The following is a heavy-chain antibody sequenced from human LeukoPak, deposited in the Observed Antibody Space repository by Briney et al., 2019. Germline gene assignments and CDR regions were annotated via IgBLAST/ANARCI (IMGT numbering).Heavy chain of an antibody. CDR1: GYTFTSYH. Sequence: ASVKVSCKASGYTFTSYHMHWVRQAPGQGLEWMGIINPSGGSTRYAQKFQGRVTMTRDTSTSTVYMELSSLRSEDTAVYYCARDSGYDLRVLDYYGMDVWGQGTTVTVSS. CDR3: ARDSGYDLRVLDYYGMDV. V-gene: IGHV1-46*01. J-gene: IGHJ6*02. D-gene: IGHD5-12*01. CDR2: INPSGGST.